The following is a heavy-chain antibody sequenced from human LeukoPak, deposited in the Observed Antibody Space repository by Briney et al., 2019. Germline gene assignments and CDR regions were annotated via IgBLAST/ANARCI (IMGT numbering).Heavy chain of an antibody. D-gene: IGHD3-10*01. CDR3: GRAPHAMVRGVIITEFYFDY. CDR2: ISSSSNYI. Sequence: NPGGSLRLSCAASGLIFSSYSMNWVRQAPGKGLEWVSSISSSSNYIYYADSVKGRFTISRDNAKNSLYLKMNSLRAEDTAVYYCGRAPHAMVRGVIITEFYFDYWGQGTLVTVSS. CDR1: GLIFSSYS. V-gene: IGHV3-21*01. J-gene: IGHJ4*02.